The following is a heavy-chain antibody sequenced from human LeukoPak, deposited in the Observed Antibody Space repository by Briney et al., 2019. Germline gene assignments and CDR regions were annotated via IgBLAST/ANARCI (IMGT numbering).Heavy chain of an antibody. V-gene: IGHV3-30*18. D-gene: IGHD6-19*01. Sequence: PGRSLRLSCAASGFTFSSYGMHWVRRAPGKGLEWVAVISYDGSNKYYADSVKGRFTISRDNSKNTLYLQMNSLRAEDTAVYYCAKGFRGAVAGTAYFDYWGQGTLVTVSS. J-gene: IGHJ4*02. CDR3: AKGFRGAVAGTAYFDY. CDR1: GFTFSSYG. CDR2: ISYDGSNK.